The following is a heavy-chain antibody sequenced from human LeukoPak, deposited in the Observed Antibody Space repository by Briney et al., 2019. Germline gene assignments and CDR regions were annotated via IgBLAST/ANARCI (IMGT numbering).Heavy chain of an antibody. J-gene: IGHJ4*02. CDR2: ISHEGIEK. V-gene: IGHV3-30*03. CDR3: ATDRGWFFDN. CDR1: GFTFSSSG. Sequence: GGSLRLSCAASGFTFSSSGMHLVRQAPGTGLEWVAFISHEGIEKYYADSVKGRFTISRDNSKNTLYLQMNSLRDEDTAVFYCATDRGWFFDNWGQGTLVTVAS. D-gene: IGHD6-19*01.